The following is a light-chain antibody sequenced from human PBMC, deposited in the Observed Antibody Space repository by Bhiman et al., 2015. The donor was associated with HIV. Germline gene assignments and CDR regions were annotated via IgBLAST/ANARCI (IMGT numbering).Light chain of an antibody. J-gene: IGLJ1*01. CDR1: SSNIGTDSG. Sequence: QSVLTQPPSVSGAPGQRVTISCTGSSSNIGTDSGVHWYQQIPGEAPKLIIYDNTQRPSGVPDRFSASKSGTSASLAITGLQAEDEADYYCQSYDSSLSAPYVFGTGTKVTVL. CDR2: DNT. V-gene: IGLV1-40*01. CDR3: QSYDSSLSAPYV.